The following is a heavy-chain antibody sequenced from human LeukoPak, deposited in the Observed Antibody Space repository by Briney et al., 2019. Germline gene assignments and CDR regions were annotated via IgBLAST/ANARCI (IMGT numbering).Heavy chain of an antibody. D-gene: IGHD3-9*01. CDR3: AREVRDFDILTGYYKRYFDY. CDR2: IYHSGST. V-gene: IGHV4-30-2*01. Sequence: SETLSLTCAVSGGSISSGGYSWSWIRQPSGRGLGWIGYIYHSGSTYHNPSLKNPVTISLDRSKNQFSLKLSSVTAADTAVYYCAREVRDFDILTGYYKRYFDYWGQGTLVTVSS. CDR1: GGSISSGGYS. J-gene: IGHJ4*02.